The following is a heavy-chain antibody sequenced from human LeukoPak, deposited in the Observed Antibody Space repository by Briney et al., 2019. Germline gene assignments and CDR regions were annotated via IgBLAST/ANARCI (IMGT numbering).Heavy chain of an antibody. CDR1: GLTVSSYS. J-gene: IGHJ4*02. D-gene: IGHD2-15*01. CDR3: ARARASGRSGFDY. Sequence: GGSLRLSCVASGLTVSSYSMNWVRQAPGKGLEWVSYISSSSSTIYYADSVKGRFTISRDNAKNSLDLQMNSLRDEDTAVYYCARARASGRSGFDYWGQGTLVTVSS. V-gene: IGHV3-48*02. CDR2: ISSSSSTI.